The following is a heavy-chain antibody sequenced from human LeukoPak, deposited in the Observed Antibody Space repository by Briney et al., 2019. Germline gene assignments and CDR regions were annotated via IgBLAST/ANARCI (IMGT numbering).Heavy chain of an antibody. CDR1: GGSFSGYY. V-gene: IGHV4-34*01. CDR3: ARNYYDSSGYYDDASDI. CDR2: INHSGST. J-gene: IGHJ3*02. D-gene: IGHD3-22*01. Sequence: PSETLSLTCAVYGGSFSGYYWSWIRQPPGKGLEWIGEINHSGSTNYNPSLKSRVTISVDTSKNQFSLKLSSVTAADTAVYYCARNYYDSSGYYDDASDIWGQGTMVTVSS.